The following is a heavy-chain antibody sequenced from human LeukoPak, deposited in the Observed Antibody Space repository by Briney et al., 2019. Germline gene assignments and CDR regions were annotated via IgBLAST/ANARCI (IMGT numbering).Heavy chain of an antibody. CDR2: ISAYNGNT. CDR3: ARDSPPLGSSSSWKRFDY. V-gene: IGHV1-18*01. CDR1: GYTFTSYG. J-gene: IGHJ4*02. D-gene: IGHD6-13*01. Sequence: ASVTVSCKASGYTFTSYGISWVRQAPGQGLEWMGWISAYNGNTNYAQKLQGRVTMTTDTSTSTAYMELRSLRSDDTAVYYCARDSPPLGSSSSWKRFDYWGQGTLVTVSS.